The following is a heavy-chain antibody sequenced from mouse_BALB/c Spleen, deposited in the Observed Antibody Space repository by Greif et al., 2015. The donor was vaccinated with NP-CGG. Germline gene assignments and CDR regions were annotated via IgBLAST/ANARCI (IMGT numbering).Heavy chain of an antibody. V-gene: IGHV1-69*02. CDR3: TRSLRSHWYFDV. CDR2: IYPSDSYT. Sequence: QVQLQQSGAELVRPGASVKLSCKASGYTFTSYWINWVKQRPGQGLEWIGNIYPSDSYTNYNQKFKDKATLTVDKSSSTAYMQLSSPTSEDSAVYYCTRSLRSHWYFDVWGAGTTVTVSS. D-gene: IGHD1-1*01. CDR1: GYTFTSYW. J-gene: IGHJ1*01.